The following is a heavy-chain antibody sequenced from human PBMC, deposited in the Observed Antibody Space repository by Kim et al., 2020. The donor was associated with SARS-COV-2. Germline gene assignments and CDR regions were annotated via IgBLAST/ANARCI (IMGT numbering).Heavy chain of an antibody. J-gene: IGHJ4*02. V-gene: IGHV3-33*01. D-gene: IGHD3-16*01. Sequence: ADSVKGRFTISRDNSKNTLYLQMNSLRAEDTAVYYCARGDIMITFGGVMYWGQGTLVTVSS. CDR3: ARGDIMITFGGVMY.